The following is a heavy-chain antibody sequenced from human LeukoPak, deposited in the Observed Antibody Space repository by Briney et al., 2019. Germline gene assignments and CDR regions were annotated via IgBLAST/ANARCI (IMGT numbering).Heavy chain of an antibody. CDR1: GFTLRTSA. V-gene: IGHV1-58*01. CDR2: IVVGSGNT. Sequence: ASVKVSCKASGFTLRTSAVQWVRQARGQLLEWIGWIVVGSGNTNYAEKLQGRVSITRDTSTSTASMELSSLRSEDTAVYYCAGTYDFWSGYSSWGQGTLVTVSS. J-gene: IGHJ4*02. D-gene: IGHD3-3*01. CDR3: AGTYDFWSGYSS.